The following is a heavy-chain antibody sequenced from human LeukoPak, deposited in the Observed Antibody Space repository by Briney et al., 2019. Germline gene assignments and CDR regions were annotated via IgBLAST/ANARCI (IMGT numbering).Heavy chain of an antibody. Sequence: GGSLRLSCAASGFTFDNYAMHWVRQAPGKGLEWASLISGGGGSTSYADSVKGRFTISRDNNKGSLYLQMNSLRTEDTALYYCAKVLGSSSWYSLGYWGQGTLDTVSS. CDR1: GFTFDNYA. D-gene: IGHD6-13*01. CDR3: AKVLGSSSWYSLGY. V-gene: IGHV3-43*02. CDR2: ISGGGGST. J-gene: IGHJ4*02.